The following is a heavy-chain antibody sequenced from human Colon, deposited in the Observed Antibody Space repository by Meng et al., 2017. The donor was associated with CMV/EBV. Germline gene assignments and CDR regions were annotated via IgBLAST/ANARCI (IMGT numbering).Heavy chain of an antibody. J-gene: IGHJ4*02. CDR2: ISTSGTPI. CDR3: VGSRVRYIFDH. V-gene: IGHV3-11*01. D-gene: IGHD1-1*01. Sequence: CSASGFDFSDYYMTWVRQAPGKGLEWISYISTSGTPIYYADSVKGRFTISRDNARASLFLQMNSLTAEDTGVYYCVGSRVRYIFDHWGQGTLVTVSS. CDR1: GFDFSDYY.